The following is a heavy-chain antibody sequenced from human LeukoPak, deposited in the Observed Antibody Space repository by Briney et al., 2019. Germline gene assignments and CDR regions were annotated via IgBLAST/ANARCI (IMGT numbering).Heavy chain of an antibody. CDR2: IESKTDGGTT. J-gene: IGHJ4*02. CDR3: TRGDSGYDFVDY. V-gene: IGHV3-15*04. CDR1: GFTFSNAW. D-gene: IGHD5-12*01. Sequence: GGSLRLSCAASGFTFSNAWMSWVRQAPGKGLEWVGRIESKTDGGTTDYAAPVKGRFTISRDDSKNTLYLQMNSLKTEDTAVYYCTRGDSGYDFVDYWGQGTLVTVSS.